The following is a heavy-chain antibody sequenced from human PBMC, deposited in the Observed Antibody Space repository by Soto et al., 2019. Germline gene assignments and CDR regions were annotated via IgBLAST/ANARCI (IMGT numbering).Heavy chain of an antibody. CDR1: DGNIRNRDGN. D-gene: IGHD3-16*02. CDR2: MYFSEST. V-gene: IGHV4-30-4*08. Sequence: TLCLPNNVSDGNIRNRDGNWSSNNQHPRKGLDWIGYMYFSESTSYNPSLKSRVTISGDKSKNQFSLRLTSVTAADTAVYYCGILDMITFGGVIGPNDAFDSWGQGKMVTVSS. CDR3: GILDMITFGGVIGPNDAFDS. J-gene: IGHJ3*02.